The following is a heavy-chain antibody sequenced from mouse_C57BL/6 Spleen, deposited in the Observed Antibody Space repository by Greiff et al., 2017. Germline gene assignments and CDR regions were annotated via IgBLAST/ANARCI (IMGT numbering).Heavy chain of an antibody. D-gene: IGHD3-2*02. J-gene: IGHJ4*01. CDR2: ISSGGSYT. CDR1: GFTFSSYG. V-gene: IGHV5-6*01. CDR3: ARVPDSSRAMDY. Sequence: DVQLVESGGDLVKPGGSLKLSCAASGFTFSSYGMSWVRQTPDKRLEWVATISSGGSYTYYPDSVKGRFTISRDNAKNTLYLQMSSLKSEDTAMYYCARVPDSSRAMDYWGQGTSVTVSS.